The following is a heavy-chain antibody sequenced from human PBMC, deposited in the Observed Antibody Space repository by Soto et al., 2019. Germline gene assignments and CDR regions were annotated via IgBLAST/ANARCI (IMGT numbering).Heavy chain of an antibody. CDR3: ARGVTMIVGYYYYGMDV. CDR2: INPNSGGT. CDR1: GYTFTGYY. Sequence: ASVKVSCKASGYTFTGYYMHWVRQAPGQGLEWMGWINPNSGGTNYAQKFQGWVTMTRDTSISTAYMELSRLRSDDTAAYYCARGVTMIVGYYYYGMDVWGQGTTVTVSS. V-gene: IGHV1-2*04. J-gene: IGHJ6*02. D-gene: IGHD3-22*01.